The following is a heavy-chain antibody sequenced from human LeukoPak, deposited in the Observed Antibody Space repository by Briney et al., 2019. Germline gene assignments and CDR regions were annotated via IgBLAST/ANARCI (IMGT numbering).Heavy chain of an antibody. CDR3: ARALAVAGTGGFDP. V-gene: IGHV3-74*01. D-gene: IGHD6-19*01. Sequence: GGSLRLSCAASGFTFTSYWMHWVRQAPGKGLVWVSRINTDGSSTSYADSVKGRFTISRDNAKNTLYLQMSSLRAEDTAVYHCARALAVAGTGGFDPWGQGTLVTVSS. CDR1: GFTFTSYW. J-gene: IGHJ5*02. CDR2: INTDGSST.